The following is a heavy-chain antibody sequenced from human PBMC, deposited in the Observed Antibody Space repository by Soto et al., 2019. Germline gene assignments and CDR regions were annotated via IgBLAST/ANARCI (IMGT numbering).Heavy chain of an antibody. V-gene: IGHV3-33*01. J-gene: IGHJ1*01. CDR1: GFTFSSYG. Sequence: GGSLRLSCAASGFTFSSYGMHWVRQAPGKGLEWVAVIWYDGSNKYYADSVKGRFTNSRDNSKNTLYLQMNSLRAEDTAVYYCARTRGYSGYDEEYFQHWGQGTLVTVSS. CDR2: IWYDGSNK. D-gene: IGHD5-12*01. CDR3: ARTRGYSGYDEEYFQH.